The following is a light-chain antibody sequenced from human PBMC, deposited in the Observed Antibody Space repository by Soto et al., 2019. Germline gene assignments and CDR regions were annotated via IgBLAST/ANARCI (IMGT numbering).Light chain of an antibody. CDR2: WNN. J-gene: IGLJ3*02. CDR3: AAWDDSLSAGV. CDR1: RSNIGTNF. Sequence: QSVLTQPPSASGAPGQRVTIPCSGSRSNIGTNFVYWYQQFPGTAPRLLIHWNNQRPSGVPDRFSGSKSGTSASLAISGLRSEEEADYYCAAWDDSLSAGVFGGGTKLTVL. V-gene: IGLV1-47*01.